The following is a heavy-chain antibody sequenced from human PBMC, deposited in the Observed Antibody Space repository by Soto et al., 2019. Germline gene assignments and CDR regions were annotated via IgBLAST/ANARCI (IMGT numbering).Heavy chain of an antibody. V-gene: IGHV3-30*18. D-gene: IGHD2-15*01. J-gene: IGHJ4*02. Sequence: PGGSLRLSCAASGFTLSNYGMHWVRQAPGKGLEWVTVISYDGSNKYYADSVKDRFTISRDNSQNTLYLQMNSLRAEDTAVYYCAKEERSGEIDYWGQGTLVTVSS. CDR3: AKEERSGEIDY. CDR1: GFTLSNYG. CDR2: ISYDGSNK.